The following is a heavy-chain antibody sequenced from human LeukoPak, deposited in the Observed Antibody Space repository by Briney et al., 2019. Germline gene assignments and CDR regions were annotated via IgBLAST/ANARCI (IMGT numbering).Heavy chain of an antibody. CDR2: IIPIFGTA. V-gene: IGHV1-69*06. Sequence: SVKVSCMPSGGSLSSYAISWVRQAPGRGREWMGRIIPIFGTANYAQKFQGRVTITADKSTSTAYMELSSLRSEDTAVYYCAREGGYSSGWVDYWGQGTLVTVSS. CDR3: AREGGYSSGWVDY. CDR1: GGSLSSYA. J-gene: IGHJ4*02. D-gene: IGHD6-19*01.